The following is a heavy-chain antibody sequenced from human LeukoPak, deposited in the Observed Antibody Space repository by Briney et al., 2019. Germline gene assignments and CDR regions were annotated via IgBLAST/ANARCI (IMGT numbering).Heavy chain of an antibody. CDR1: GFTFSSYA. D-gene: IGHD3-10*01. CDR2: ISGSGGST. CDR3: AKVTYGSGTYGAFDS. J-gene: IGHJ4*02. V-gene: IGHV3-23*01. Sequence: PGGSLRLSCAASGFTFSSYAMSWVRQAPGKGLEWVSAISGSGGSTYYADSLKGRFTISRYNAKNSLYLQMNSLRAEDTAVYYCAKVTYGSGTYGAFDSWGQGTLVTVSS.